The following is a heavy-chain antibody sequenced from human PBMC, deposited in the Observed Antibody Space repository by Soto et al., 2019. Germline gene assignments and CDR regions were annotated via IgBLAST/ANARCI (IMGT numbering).Heavy chain of an antibody. CDR2: IDPSDSYT. V-gene: IGHV5-10-1*01. CDR1: GYSFTSYW. CDR3: ARERMATTTPYYYYGMDV. Sequence: PGESLKISCKGSGYSFTSYWISWVRQMPGKGLEWMGRIDPSDSYTNYSPSFQGHVTISADKSISTAYLQWSSLKASDTAMYYCARERMATTTPYYYYGMDVWGQGTTVTVSS. J-gene: IGHJ6*02. D-gene: IGHD5-12*01.